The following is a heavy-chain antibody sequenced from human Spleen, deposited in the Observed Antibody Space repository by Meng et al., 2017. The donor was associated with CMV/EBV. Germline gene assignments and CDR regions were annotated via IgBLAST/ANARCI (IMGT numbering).Heavy chain of an antibody. V-gene: IGHV1-46*01. CDR1: GYTFTSYY. J-gene: IGHJ4*02. D-gene: IGHD3-3*01. CDR3: ARDKSGYVFWRGASQDY. CDR2: INPSRGST. Sequence: ASVKVSCKASGYTFTSYYMHWVRQAPGQGLEWMGIINPSRGSTSYAQKFQGRVTMTRDTSTSTVYMELSRLRSEDTAVYYCARDKSGYVFWRGASQDYWGQGTLVTVSS.